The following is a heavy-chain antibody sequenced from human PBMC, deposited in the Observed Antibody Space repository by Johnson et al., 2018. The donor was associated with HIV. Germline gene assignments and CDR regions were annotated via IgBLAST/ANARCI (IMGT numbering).Heavy chain of an antibody. CDR1: GFTFDDYG. CDR3: ARVLSRYIAVATFDAFDI. Sequence: VQLVESGGDVVRPGGSLRLFCAASGFTFDDYGMSWVRQAPGKGLEWVSGITWNGRSTRYVDSVKGRFTISRDNAKNSLYLQMNSLRVEDTAVYYCARVLSRYIAVATFDAFDIWCQGTMVTFSS. CDR2: ITWNGRST. D-gene: IGHD6-19*01. V-gene: IGHV3-20*04. J-gene: IGHJ3*02.